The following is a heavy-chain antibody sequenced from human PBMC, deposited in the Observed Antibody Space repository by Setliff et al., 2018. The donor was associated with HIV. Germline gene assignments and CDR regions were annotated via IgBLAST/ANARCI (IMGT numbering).Heavy chain of an antibody. D-gene: IGHD3-22*01. CDR2: IYHSGST. J-gene: IGHJ4*02. Sequence: SETLSLTCAVSGGSISSGGYSWSWIRQPPGKGLEWIGYIYHSGSTYYNPSLKSRVTISIDTSKNQFSLRLSSVTAADTAVYYCARASSYYYDSSGYSSYFDYWGQGTLVTVSS. CDR1: GGSISSGGYS. V-gene: IGHV4-30-2*01. CDR3: ARASSYYYDSSGYSSYFDY.